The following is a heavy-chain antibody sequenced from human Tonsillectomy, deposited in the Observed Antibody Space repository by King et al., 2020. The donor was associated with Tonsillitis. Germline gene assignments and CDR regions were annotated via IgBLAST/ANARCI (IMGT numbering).Heavy chain of an antibody. CDR1: GGSISSYY. CDR2: IYYSGST. V-gene: IGHV4-59*08. J-gene: IGHJ5*02. CDR3: ARHLYSGSYYYA. Sequence: VQLQESGPGLVKPSETLSLTCTVSGGSISSYYWSWIRQPPGKGLEWIGYIYYSGSTNYNPSLESRVTISVDTSKNQFSLKLSSVTAADTAVYYCARHLYSGSYYYAWGQGTLVTVSS. D-gene: IGHD1-26*01.